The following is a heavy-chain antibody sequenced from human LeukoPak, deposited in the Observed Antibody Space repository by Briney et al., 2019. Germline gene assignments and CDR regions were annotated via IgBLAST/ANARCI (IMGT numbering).Heavy chain of an antibody. CDR2: IQHDGGAK. D-gene: IGHD3-10*01. Sequence: GGSLRLSCAASGFSIRGHNMHWVRQALGKGLEWVSFIQHDGGAKWYVDSVKGRFTISRDHSESTLYLQMNSLRLEDTAVYYCAKDMGSGMYAFDIWGQGTIVTVSS. J-gene: IGHJ3*02. CDR3: AKDMGSGMYAFDI. CDR1: GFSIRGHN. V-gene: IGHV3-30*02.